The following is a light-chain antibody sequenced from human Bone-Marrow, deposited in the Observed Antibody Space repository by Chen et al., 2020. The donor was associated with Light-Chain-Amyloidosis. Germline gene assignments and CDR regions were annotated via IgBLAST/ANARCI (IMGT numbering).Light chain of an antibody. CDR2: EVS. Sequence: QSALTQPASVSGSPGQSITIACTGPSSDVGSYNYFSWYQHHPGKAPKLMICEVSNRPSGVSDRFSGSKSGNTASLTISGLQAEDEADYYCSSFTSSTTWVFGGGTKLTVL. CDR1: SSDVGSYNY. CDR3: SSFTSSTTWV. J-gene: IGLJ3*02. V-gene: IGLV2-14*01.